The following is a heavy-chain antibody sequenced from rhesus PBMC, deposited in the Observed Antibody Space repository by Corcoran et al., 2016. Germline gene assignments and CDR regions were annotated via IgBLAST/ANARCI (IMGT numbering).Heavy chain of an antibody. V-gene: IGHV3-54*02. D-gene: IGHD3-34*01. CDR2: ISYDGSNK. Sequence: EVQLVESGGGLVQPGGSLRLSCAASGFTFSSYGMPWVRQAPGKGLEWVAVISYDGSNKCYADSVKDRFTISRDNSKNMLYLQMNNLKLEDTAVYYCARAHWGDYYGYGLDSWGQGVVVTVSS. CDR3: ARAHWGDYYGYGLDS. J-gene: IGHJ6*01. CDR1: GFTFSSYG.